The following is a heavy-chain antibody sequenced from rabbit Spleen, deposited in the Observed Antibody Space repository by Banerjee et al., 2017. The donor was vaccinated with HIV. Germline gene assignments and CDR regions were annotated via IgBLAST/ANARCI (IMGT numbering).Heavy chain of an antibody. CDR1: GFTISNYW. V-gene: IGHV1S45*01. CDR2: IYAGSSGST. Sequence: QEQLEESGGRLVQPGGSLTLSCKAYGFTISNYWMNWVRQAPGKGLECIACIYAGSSGSTYYANWAKGRFTISKTSSTTVTLQMTSLTVADTATYFCARGSATMTMVITGFYLNLWGPGTLVTVS. D-gene: IGHD2-1*01. J-gene: IGHJ4*01. CDR3: ARGSATMTMVITGFYLNL.